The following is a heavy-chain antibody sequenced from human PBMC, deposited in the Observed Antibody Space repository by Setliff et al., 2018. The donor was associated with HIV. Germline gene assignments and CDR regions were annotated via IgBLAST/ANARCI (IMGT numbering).Heavy chain of an antibody. J-gene: IGHJ2*01. CDR1: GDSISSGNYY. Sequence: SETLSLTCTFSGDSISSGNYYWSWIRQPAGKGLEWIGRIYSTGSTNYNPSLKSRVTISSDTSKNLFSLKLTTVTAADAAVYYCTRDTGYILSGYRPHWYFDLGGRGTLVTVSS. CDR3: TRDTGYILSGYRPHWYFDL. V-gene: IGHV4-61*02. CDR2: IYSTGST. D-gene: IGHD3-9*01.